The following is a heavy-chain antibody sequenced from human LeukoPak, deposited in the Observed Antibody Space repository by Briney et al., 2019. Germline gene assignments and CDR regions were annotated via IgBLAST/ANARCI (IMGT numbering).Heavy chain of an antibody. Sequence: GGSLRLSCAASGFTFSDYDMSWIRQAPGKGLEWVSYISRSGSRIYYADSVKGRFTISRDNAKNSLYLQMNSLRAEDTAVYYCARDQWELPTGDYYYGMDVWGQGTTVTVSS. D-gene: IGHD1-26*01. J-gene: IGHJ6*02. CDR3: ARDQWELPTGDYYYGMDV. V-gene: IGHV3-11*04. CDR2: ISRSGSRI. CDR1: GFTFSDYD.